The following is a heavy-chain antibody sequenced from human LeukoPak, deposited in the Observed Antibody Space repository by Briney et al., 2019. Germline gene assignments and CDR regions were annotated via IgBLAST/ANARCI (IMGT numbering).Heavy chain of an antibody. CDR1: GYTFTSYG. Sequence: GASVKVSCMASGYTFTSYGISWVRQAPGQGLEWMGWISAYNGNTDYAQKFQGRVTMTTDTSTSTAYMDLRSLRSDDTAVYYCAREKGGFSGYPFDYWGQGTLVIVSS. J-gene: IGHJ4*02. V-gene: IGHV1-18*01. CDR3: AREKGGFSGYPFDY. CDR2: ISAYNGNT. D-gene: IGHD2-15*01.